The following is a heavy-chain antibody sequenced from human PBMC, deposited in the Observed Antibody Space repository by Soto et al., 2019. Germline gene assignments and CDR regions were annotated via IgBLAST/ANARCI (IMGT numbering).Heavy chain of an antibody. Sequence: QVQVEQSGAEVKKPGSSVKVSCKASGDTFSSYGFTWVRQAPGQGLEWMGGIIPILRTANYAQKFQGRVTLAADEATSPAYMELRSLRSEDTAMYYCARVLVATNAFDSWGQGILVTVSS. CDR1: GDTFSSYG. V-gene: IGHV1-69*11. D-gene: IGHD5-12*01. J-gene: IGHJ4*02. CDR2: IIPILRTA. CDR3: ARVLVATNAFDS.